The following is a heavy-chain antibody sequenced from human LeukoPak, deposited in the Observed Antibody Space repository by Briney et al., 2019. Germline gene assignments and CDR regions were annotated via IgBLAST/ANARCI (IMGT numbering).Heavy chain of an antibody. CDR3: ARAFDYYDSSGYPDYFDY. D-gene: IGHD3-22*01. CDR1: GYTFTGYY. Sequence: GASVKVSCKASGYTFTGYYMHWVRQAPGQGLEWMGWISAYNGNTNYAQKLQGRVTMTTDTSTSTAYMELRSLRSDDTAVYYCARAFDYYDSSGYPDYFDYWGQGTLVTVSS. J-gene: IGHJ4*02. V-gene: IGHV1-18*04. CDR2: ISAYNGNT.